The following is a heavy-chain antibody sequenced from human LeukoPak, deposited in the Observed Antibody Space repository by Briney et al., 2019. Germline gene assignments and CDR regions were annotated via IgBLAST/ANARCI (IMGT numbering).Heavy chain of an antibody. CDR3: ARDRRTMVRGVIDPWFDP. CDR1: GYTFTSYA. V-gene: IGHV7-4-1*02. D-gene: IGHD3-10*01. J-gene: IGHJ5*02. Sequence: GESLKISCKASGYTFTSYAMNWVRQAPGQGLEWMGWINTNTGNPTYAQGFTGRFVFSLDTSVSTAYLQISSLKAEDTAVYYCARDRRTMVRGVIDPWFDPWGQGTLVTVSS. CDR2: INTNTGNP.